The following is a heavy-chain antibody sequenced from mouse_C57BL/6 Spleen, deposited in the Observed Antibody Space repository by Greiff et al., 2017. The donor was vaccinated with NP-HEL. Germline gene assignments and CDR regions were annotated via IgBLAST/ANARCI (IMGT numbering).Heavy chain of an antibody. Sequence: VQLQQSGTVLARPGASVEMSCKTSGYTFTSYWMHWVKQRPGQGLEWIGAIYPGNSDTSYNQKFKGKAKLTAVTSASTAYMELSSLTNEDSAVYYCTKPYYYGSSYYFDYWGKGTTRTVAS. V-gene: IGHV1-5*01. D-gene: IGHD1-1*01. CDR3: TKPYYYGSSYYFDY. CDR2: IYPGNSDT. CDR1: GYTFTSYW. J-gene: IGHJ2*01.